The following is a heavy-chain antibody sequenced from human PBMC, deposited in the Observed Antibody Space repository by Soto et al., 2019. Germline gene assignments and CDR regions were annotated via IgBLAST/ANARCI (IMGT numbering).Heavy chain of an antibody. V-gene: IGHV4-4*02. J-gene: IGHJ4*02. Sequence: QVQLQESGPGLVKPSGTLSLTCAVSGGSISSSNWWSWVRQPPGEGLEWIGEIYHSGSTNYNPSLKSRATISVDKSKNQCSLKLSSVTAADTAVYYCARAAMGGSSWPFDYWGQGTLVTVSS. D-gene: IGHD6-13*01. CDR3: ARAAMGGSSWPFDY. CDR2: IYHSGST. CDR1: GGSISSSNW.